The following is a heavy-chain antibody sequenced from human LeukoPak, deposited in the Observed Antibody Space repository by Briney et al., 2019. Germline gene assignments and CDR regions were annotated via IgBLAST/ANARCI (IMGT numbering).Heavy chain of an antibody. CDR2: IYSGDRA. D-gene: IGHD3-22*01. CDR1: GITVRSNY. CDR3: ARGTLIVGYFDY. Sequence: PGGSLRLSCAASGITVRSNYMNWVRQAPGKGLEWVSVIYSGDRAYYADSVKDRFTISRDNSKNTLYLQMNSLRAEDTAVYFCARGTLIVGYFDYWGQGTLVTVSS. J-gene: IGHJ4*02. V-gene: IGHV3-66*01.